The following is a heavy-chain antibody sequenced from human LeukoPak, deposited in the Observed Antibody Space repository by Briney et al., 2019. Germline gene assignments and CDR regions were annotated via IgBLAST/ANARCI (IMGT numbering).Heavy chain of an antibody. CDR3: ASQSSSTTDAFDI. CDR2: IIPILGIA. CDR1: GGTFSSYA. J-gene: IGHJ3*02. D-gene: IGHD2-2*01. Sequence: ASVKVSRKASGGTFSSYAISWVRQAPGQGLEWMGRIIPILGIANYAQKFQGRVTITADKSTSTAYMELSSLRSEDTAVYYCASQSSSTTDAFDIWGQGTMVTVSS. V-gene: IGHV1-69*04.